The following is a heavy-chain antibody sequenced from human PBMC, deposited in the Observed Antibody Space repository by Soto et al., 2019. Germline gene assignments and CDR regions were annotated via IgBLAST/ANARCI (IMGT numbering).Heavy chain of an antibody. D-gene: IGHD7-27*01. CDR1: GYTFTSND. CDR2: MSPKSGDT. Sequence: QVQLVQSGAEVKKPGASVKVSCKASGYTFTSNDINWVRQATGQGFEWMGWMSPKSGDTGYAQKFQGRDTMTRDTSISTAYMELSSLRSEDTAVYYCAGGPPNWGFDFWGQGTLVTVPS. V-gene: IGHV1-8*01. J-gene: IGHJ4*02. CDR3: AGGPPNWGFDF.